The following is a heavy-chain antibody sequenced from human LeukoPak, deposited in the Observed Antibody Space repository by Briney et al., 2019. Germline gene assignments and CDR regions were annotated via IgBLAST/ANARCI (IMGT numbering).Heavy chain of an antibody. CDR3: ARGAVAATHFGY. CDR2: INHSGST. Sequence: SETLSLTCAVYGGSFNGYYWSWIRQPPGKGLEWIGEINHSGSTNYNPSLKSRVTISVDTSKNQFSLKLSSVTAADTAVYYCARGAVAATHFGYWGQGTLVTVSS. V-gene: IGHV4-34*01. D-gene: IGHD2-15*01. J-gene: IGHJ4*02. CDR1: GGSFNGYY.